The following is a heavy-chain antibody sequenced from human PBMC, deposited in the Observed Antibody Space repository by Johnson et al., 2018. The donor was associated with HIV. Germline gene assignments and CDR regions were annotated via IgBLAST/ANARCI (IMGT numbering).Heavy chain of an antibody. V-gene: IGHV3-74*02. CDR1: GFTLTTHW. CDR3: ARGDNEAAGDAFDI. Sequence: VQLVESGGGLVQPGGSLRLSCAASGFTLTTHWMHWVRQAPGKGLVWVSRINRDGSTTDYADSVTGRFTSSSDNAKNTGYLQMNSLRAGDTAVYFCARGDNEAAGDAFDIWGQGTMVTVSS. CDR2: INRDGSTT. D-gene: IGHD6-13*01. J-gene: IGHJ3*02.